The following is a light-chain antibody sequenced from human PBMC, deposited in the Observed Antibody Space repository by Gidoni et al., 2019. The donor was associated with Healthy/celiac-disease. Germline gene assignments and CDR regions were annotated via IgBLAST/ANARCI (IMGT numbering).Light chain of an antibody. CDR1: QSISSY. CDR3: QQSYSTPYT. J-gene: IGKJ2*01. CDR2: AAS. Sequence: IQMTPSPSSLSASVGDRVTITCRASQSISSYLHWYQQKPGKAPKLLIYAASSLQSGVPSRFSGSGSVTDFTLTISSLQPEDFATYYCQQSYSTPYTFGQGTKLEIK. V-gene: IGKV1-39*01.